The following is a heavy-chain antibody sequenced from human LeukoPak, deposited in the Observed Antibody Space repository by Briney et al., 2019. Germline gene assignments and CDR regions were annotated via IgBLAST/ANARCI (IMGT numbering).Heavy chain of an antibody. CDR3: AREFGYYDSSGYYPRLHDAFDI. CDR2: IIPIFGTA. CDR1: GGTFSSYA. D-gene: IGHD3-22*01. Sequence: SVKVSCKASGGTFSSYAISWVRQAPGQGLEWMGRIIPIFGTANYAQKFQGRVTITTDESTSTAYMELSSLRSEDTAVYYCAREFGYYDSSGYYPRLHDAFDIWGQGTMVTVSS. J-gene: IGHJ3*02. V-gene: IGHV1-69*05.